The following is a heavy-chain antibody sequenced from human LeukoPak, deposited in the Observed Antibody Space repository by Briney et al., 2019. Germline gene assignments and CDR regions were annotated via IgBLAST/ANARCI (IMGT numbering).Heavy chain of an antibody. D-gene: IGHD5-18*01. Sequence: GASVKVSCKASGGTFRNYAISWVRQAPGQGLEFMGGITPIYETTNYAQKLQGRVTITADKSTSTAYMELSSLTSEDTAVYYCAASALGVYGYYDYYYYMDVWGKGTTVTVSS. V-gene: IGHV1-69*06. J-gene: IGHJ6*03. CDR1: GGTFRNYA. CDR3: AASALGVYGYYDYYYYMDV. CDR2: ITPIYETT.